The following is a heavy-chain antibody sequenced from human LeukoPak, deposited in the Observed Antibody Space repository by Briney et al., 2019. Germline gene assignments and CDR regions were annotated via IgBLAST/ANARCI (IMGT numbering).Heavy chain of an antibody. Sequence: GGSLRLSCAASGFTFSNAWMSWVRQAPGKGLEWVGRIKSKTDGGTTDYAAPVKGRFTISRDDSKNTLYLQMNSLKTEDTAVYSCTTDWENSYGRYFDYWGQGTRVTVSS. J-gene: IGHJ4*02. D-gene: IGHD5-18*01. CDR1: GFTFSNAW. CDR2: IKSKTDGGTT. V-gene: IGHV3-15*01. CDR3: TTDWENSYGRYFDY.